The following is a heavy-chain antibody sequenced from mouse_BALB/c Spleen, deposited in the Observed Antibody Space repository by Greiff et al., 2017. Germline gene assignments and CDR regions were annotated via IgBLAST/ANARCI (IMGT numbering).Heavy chain of an antibody. CDR3: ARNGYYGYDAMDY. CDR2: IWSGGST. J-gene: IGHJ4*01. D-gene: IGHD1-2*01. Sequence: QVHVKQSGPGLVQPSQSLSITCTVSGFSLTSYGVHWVRQSPGKGLEWLGVIWSGGSTDYNAAFISRLSISKDNSKRQVFFKMNSLQADDTAIYYCARNGYYGYDAMDYWGQGTSVTVSS. V-gene: IGHV2-4-1*01. CDR1: GFSLTSYG.